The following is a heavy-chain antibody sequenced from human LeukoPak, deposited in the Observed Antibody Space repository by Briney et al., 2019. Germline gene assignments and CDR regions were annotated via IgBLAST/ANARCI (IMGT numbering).Heavy chain of an antibody. CDR1: GFTFSSYA. Sequence: GGSLRLSCAASGFTFSSYAMSWVRQAPGKGLEWVSAISGSGGSTYYADSVKGRFTISRDNSKNTLYLQMNSLRAEDMAVYYCAKDYRQRYYYDSSGPNGWFDPWGQGTLVTVSS. D-gene: IGHD3-22*01. J-gene: IGHJ5*02. CDR2: ISGSGGST. CDR3: AKDYRQRYYYDSSGPNGWFDP. V-gene: IGHV3-23*01.